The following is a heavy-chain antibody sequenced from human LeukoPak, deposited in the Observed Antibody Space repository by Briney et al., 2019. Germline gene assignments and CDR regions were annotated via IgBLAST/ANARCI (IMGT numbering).Heavy chain of an antibody. CDR1: GYSFTNYY. CDR2: INPSAGST. V-gene: IGHV1-46*01. D-gene: IGHD2-15*01. J-gene: IGHJ6*03. Sequence: ASVKVSCKASGYSFTNYYLHWVRQAPGQGLEWMGIINPSAGSTSYAQKFQGRVTMTRDTSTSTVYMELRSLRSDDTAVYYCARDVGVAVYYMDVWGKGTTVTVSS. CDR3: ARDVGVAVYYMDV.